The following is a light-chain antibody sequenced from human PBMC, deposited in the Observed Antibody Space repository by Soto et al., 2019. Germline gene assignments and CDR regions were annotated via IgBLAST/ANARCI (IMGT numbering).Light chain of an antibody. CDR1: QSISNW. J-gene: IGKJ2*01. CDR3: QQDHSDPFA. V-gene: IGKV1-5*03. CDR2: KAT. Sequence: DIQMTQSPSTLSASVGDRVTITCLASQSISNWVAWYQHKAGTAPKVLIYKATNLQSGVPSRFSGSGFGTEFSLTINSLQPDDFATYYCQQDHSDPFAFGQGTILDIK.